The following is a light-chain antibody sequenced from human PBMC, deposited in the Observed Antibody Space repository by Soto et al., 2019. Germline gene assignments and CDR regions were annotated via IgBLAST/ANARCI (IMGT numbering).Light chain of an antibody. CDR3: SSYTTSNTPLYV. J-gene: IGLJ1*01. Sequence: QSALTQPASVSGSPGQSITISCTGTSSDTAGYNYVSWYQQHPGKAPKLMIYEVSNRPSGVSNRFSGSQSGNTASLTISGLQGEDEANYYCSSYTTSNTPLYVFGTGTKLTVL. CDR1: SSDTAGYNY. V-gene: IGLV2-14*01. CDR2: EVS.